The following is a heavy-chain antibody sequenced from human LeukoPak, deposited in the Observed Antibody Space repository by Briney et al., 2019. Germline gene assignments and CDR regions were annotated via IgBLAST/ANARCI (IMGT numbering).Heavy chain of an antibody. CDR1: GGSISSGDYY. Sequence: PSETLSLTCTVSGGSISSGDYYWRWIRQPPGKGLEWIGYIYYNGSTYYNPSLKSRVTISVDTSMNQFSLKLSSVTAADTAVYYCARAFNVYGDYPLGYWGQGTLVTVSS. CDR3: ARAFNVYGDYPLGY. V-gene: IGHV4-30-4*01. D-gene: IGHD4-17*01. CDR2: IYYNGST. J-gene: IGHJ4*02.